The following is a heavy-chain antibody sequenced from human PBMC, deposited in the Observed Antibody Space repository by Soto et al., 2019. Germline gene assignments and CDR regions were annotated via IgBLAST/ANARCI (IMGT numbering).Heavy chain of an antibody. V-gene: IGHV4-39*01. D-gene: IGHD5-18*01. CDR3: ARGQLWLRTYDY. CDR2: IYYSGST. CDR1: GGSISSSSYY. Sequence: PSETLFLTCTVSGGSISSSSYYWGWIRQPPGKGLEWIGSIYYSGSTYYNPSLKSRVTISVDTSKNQFSLKLSSVTAADTAVYYCARGQLWLRTYDYWGQGTLVTVSS. J-gene: IGHJ4*02.